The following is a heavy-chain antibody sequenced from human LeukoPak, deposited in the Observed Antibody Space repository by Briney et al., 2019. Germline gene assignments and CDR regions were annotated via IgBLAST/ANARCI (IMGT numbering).Heavy chain of an antibody. Sequence: GGSLRLSCAASGFTFGFYAMSWVRQAPGKGLEWVSSITGSGDGTYYADSVKGRFTISTDNSKSTVQLQMYSLRAEDTAIYYCAKSYGVGSTFIDYWGQGTLVTVSS. CDR3: AKSYGVGSTFIDY. V-gene: IGHV3-23*01. CDR1: GFTFGFYA. J-gene: IGHJ4*02. CDR2: ITGSGDGT. D-gene: IGHD1-26*01.